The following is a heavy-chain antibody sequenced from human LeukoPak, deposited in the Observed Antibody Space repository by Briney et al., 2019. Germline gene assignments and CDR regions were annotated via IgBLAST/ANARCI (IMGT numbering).Heavy chain of an antibody. CDR2: ISGSGGST. J-gene: IGHJ6*02. Sequence: ETGGSLRLSCAASGFTFSSYAMSWVRQAPGKGLEWVSGISGSGGSTYYADSVKGRFTISRDNSKNTLYLQMSSLRAEDTAVYYCAKGGCSSTSCYGTYYYYGMDVWGQGTTVTVSS. CDR3: AKGGCSSTSCYGTYYYYGMDV. CDR1: GFTFSSYA. V-gene: IGHV3-23*01. D-gene: IGHD2-2*01.